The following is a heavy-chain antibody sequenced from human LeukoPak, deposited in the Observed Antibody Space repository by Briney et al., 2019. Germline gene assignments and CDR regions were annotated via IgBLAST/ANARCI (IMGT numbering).Heavy chain of an antibody. CDR3: ARVLFGGTVTTSYDAFDI. J-gene: IGHJ3*02. CDR2: INPSGGST. CDR1: GYTFTGYY. V-gene: IGHV1-46*01. D-gene: IGHD4-17*01. Sequence: ASVKISCKASGYTFTGYYMHWVRQAPGQGLEWMGWINPSGGSTSYAQKFQGRVTMTRDMSTSTVYMELSSLRSEDTAVYYCARVLFGGTVTTSYDAFDIWGQGTMVTVSS.